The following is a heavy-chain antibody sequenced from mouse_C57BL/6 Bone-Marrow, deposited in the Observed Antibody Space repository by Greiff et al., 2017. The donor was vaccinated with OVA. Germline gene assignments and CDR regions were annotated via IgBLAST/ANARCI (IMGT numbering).Heavy chain of an antibody. CDR2: INPNNGGT. CDR3: ARYRLGTLRYFDY. J-gene: IGHJ2*01. CDR1: GYTFTDYN. Sequence: VQLKQSGPELVKPGASVKIPCKASGYTFTDYNMDWVKQSHGKSLEWIGDINPNNGGTIYNQKFKGKATLTVDKSSSTAYMELRSLTSEDTAVYYCARYRLGTLRYFDYWGQGTTLTVSS. V-gene: IGHV1-18*01.